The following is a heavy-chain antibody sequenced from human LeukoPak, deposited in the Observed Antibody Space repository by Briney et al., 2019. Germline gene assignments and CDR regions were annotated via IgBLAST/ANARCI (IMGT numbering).Heavy chain of an antibody. CDR1: GFTFTSCA. D-gene: IGHD5-12*01. J-gene: IGHJ4*02. Sequence: GGSLRLSCAASGFTFTSCAMSWVRQAPGKGLEWVSAISTSGANIYYADSVRGRFTISRDNSKNTLYLQMNSLRAEDTALYYCAKASAGYDNFDYWGQGTMVTVSS. CDR3: AKASAGYDNFDY. CDR2: ISTSGANI. V-gene: IGHV3-23*01.